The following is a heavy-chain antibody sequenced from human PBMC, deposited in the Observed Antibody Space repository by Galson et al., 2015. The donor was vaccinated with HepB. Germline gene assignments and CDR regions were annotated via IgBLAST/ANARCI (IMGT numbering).Heavy chain of an antibody. D-gene: IGHD1-14*01. Sequence: SLRLSCAGAGFDFIRHGISWVRQAPGKGLEWVAAASGSGGDRFTADSLKGRFTITRDNSQNTVYLHLNSLRNDDTAVYYCARWGSYGNLDYWGQGTLVTVSS. CDR1: GFDFIRHG. V-gene: IGHV3-23*01. J-gene: IGHJ4*02. CDR2: ASGSGGDR. CDR3: ARWGSYGNLDY.